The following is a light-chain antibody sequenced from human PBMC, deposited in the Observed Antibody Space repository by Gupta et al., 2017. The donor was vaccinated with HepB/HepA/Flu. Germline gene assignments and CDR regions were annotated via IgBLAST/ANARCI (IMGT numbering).Light chain of an antibody. Sequence: EIVLTQSPATLSLSPGERATLSCRASQSVSSYLAWYQQKPGQAPRLLIYDASNRATVIPASFSGSGSGKDXTLRISXLVPEDFAVYYCRRRSDWPPITFGXGTRLEIK. V-gene: IGKV3-11*01. CDR1: QSVSSY. CDR3: RRRSDWPPIT. CDR2: DAS. J-gene: IGKJ5*01.